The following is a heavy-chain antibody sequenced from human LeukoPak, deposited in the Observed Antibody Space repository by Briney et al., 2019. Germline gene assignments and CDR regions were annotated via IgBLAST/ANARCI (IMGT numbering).Heavy chain of an antibody. CDR1: GFTFSTYT. CDR2: ISGSGGST. V-gene: IGHV3-23*01. J-gene: IGHJ4*02. Sequence: GGSLRLSCAASGFTFSTYTMRWVRQAPGKGLEWVSAISGSGGSTYYADSVKGRFTISRDNSKNTLYLQMNSLRAEDTAVYYCARQEWDSDAWYYFDFWGQGTLVTVSS. CDR3: ARQEWDSDAWYYFDF. D-gene: IGHD1-26*01.